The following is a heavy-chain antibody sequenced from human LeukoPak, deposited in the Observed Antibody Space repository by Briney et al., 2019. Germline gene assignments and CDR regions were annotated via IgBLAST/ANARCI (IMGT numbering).Heavy chain of an antibody. J-gene: IGHJ3*02. Sequence: GGFLRLSCAASGFTFSSYSMNWVRQAPGKGLEWVSSISSSNSFIFYADSVKGRFTISRDNAKNSLYLQMNSLRAEDTALYYCARSIVVPAAISGAFDIWGQGTIVTVSS. D-gene: IGHD2-2*01. CDR2: ISSSNSFI. CDR1: GFTFSSYS. V-gene: IGHV3-21*01. CDR3: ARSIVVPAAISGAFDI.